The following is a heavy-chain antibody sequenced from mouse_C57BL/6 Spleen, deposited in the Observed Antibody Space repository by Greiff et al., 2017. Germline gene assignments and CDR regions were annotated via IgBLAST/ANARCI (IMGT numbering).Heavy chain of an antibody. CDR2: ISSGGDYI. Sequence: EVKVVESGEGLVKPGGSLKLSCAASGFTFSSYAMSWVRQTPEKRLEWVAYISSGGDYIYYADTVKGRFTISRDNARNTLYLQMSSLKSEDTAMYYCTRDSSYDWYFDVWGTGTTVTVSS. V-gene: IGHV5-9-1*02. D-gene: IGHD1-1*01. J-gene: IGHJ1*03. CDR3: TRDSSYDWYFDV. CDR1: GFTFSSYA.